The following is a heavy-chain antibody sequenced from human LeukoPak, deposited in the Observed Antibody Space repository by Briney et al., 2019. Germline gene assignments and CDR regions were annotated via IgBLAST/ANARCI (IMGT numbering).Heavy chain of an antibody. V-gene: IGHV3-33*01. D-gene: IGHD1-14*01. Sequence: GGSLRLSCTASGVTFSDYGMHWVRQAPGKGLEWVAFIWYDGTNKYYVDSVKGRFTISRDNSKNTLYLQMNSLRADDTAVYHCARVRYGTQRDYFDYWGQGILVTVSS. J-gene: IGHJ4*02. CDR3: ARVRYGTQRDYFDY. CDR1: GVTFSDYG. CDR2: IWYDGTNK.